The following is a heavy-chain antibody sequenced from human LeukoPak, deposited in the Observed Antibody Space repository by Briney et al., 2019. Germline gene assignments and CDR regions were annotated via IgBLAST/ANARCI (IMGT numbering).Heavy chain of an antibody. Sequence: SETLSLTCTVSGGSISSGSYYWSWLRQPAGKGLEWIGRIYTSGSTNYNPSLKSRVTISVDTSKNQFSLRLSSVTAADTAVYYCARDKGVTGDGTFSGAFDIWGQGTMVTVSS. CDR1: GGSISSGSYY. V-gene: IGHV4-61*02. J-gene: IGHJ3*02. D-gene: IGHD7-27*01. CDR3: ARDKGVTGDGTFSGAFDI. CDR2: IYTSGST.